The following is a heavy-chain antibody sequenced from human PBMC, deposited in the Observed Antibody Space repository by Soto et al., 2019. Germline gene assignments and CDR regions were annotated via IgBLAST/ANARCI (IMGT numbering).Heavy chain of an antibody. V-gene: IGHV4-34*01. CDR1: GGSFSGYY. D-gene: IGHD2-2*01. Sequence: PSETLSLTCAVYGGSFSGYYWSWIRQPPGKGLEWIGEINHSGSTNYNPSLKGRFTISRDNAKNFLYLQMNNLRVEDTAVYYCAGDDWGPAHFRGQGTLVTVSS. J-gene: IGHJ4*02. CDR2: INHSGST. CDR3: AGDDWGPAHF.